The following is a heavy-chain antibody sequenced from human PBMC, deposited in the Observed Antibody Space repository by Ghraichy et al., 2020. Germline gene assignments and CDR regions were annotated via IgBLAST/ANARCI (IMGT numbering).Heavy chain of an antibody. D-gene: IGHD2-15*01. CDR1: GASVSSGGHY. CDR3: ARDVRVDRGVGVGHYGMDV. Sequence: SETLSLTCSVSGASVSSGGHYWTWIRQRPGKDLEWIGYIHKSGTTSYNPSLKSRVTVSMDSSKNQFSLKLTTVTGADTALYYCARDVRVDRGVGVGHYGMDVWGQGTTVTVSS. J-gene: IGHJ6*02. V-gene: IGHV4-31*03. CDR2: IHKSGTT.